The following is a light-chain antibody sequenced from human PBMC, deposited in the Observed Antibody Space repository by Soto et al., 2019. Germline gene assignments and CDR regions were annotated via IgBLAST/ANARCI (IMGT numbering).Light chain of an antibody. CDR3: QSYDSSLSEV. V-gene: IGLV1-40*01. J-gene: IGLJ1*01. Sequence: QSVLTQPPSVSGAPGQRVTISCTGSSANIWAGYDVHWYQQLPGTAPKLLIYGNSNQPSGVPDRFSGSKSGTSASLAITGLQAEDEADYYCQSYDSSLSEVFGTGTKLTVL. CDR1: SANIWAGYD. CDR2: GNS.